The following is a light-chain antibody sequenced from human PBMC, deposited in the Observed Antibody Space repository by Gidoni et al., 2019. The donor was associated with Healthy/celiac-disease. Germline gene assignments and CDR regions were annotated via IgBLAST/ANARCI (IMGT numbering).Light chain of an antibody. CDR3: QQRSNWPMCS. Sequence: VFTHSPATLSLSPGERATLSCRASQSVSSYVAWYQQKPGQAPRLLRYDATNRATGIPARFSGSGSGTDFTLTIRSLEPEDFAVYFCQQRSNWPMCSFGQGTKLEIK. CDR2: DAT. V-gene: IGKV3-11*01. CDR1: QSVSSY. J-gene: IGKJ2*04.